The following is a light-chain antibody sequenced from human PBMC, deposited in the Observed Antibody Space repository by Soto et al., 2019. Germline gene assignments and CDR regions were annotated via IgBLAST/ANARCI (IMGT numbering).Light chain of an antibody. Sequence: DIPMTQSPSSLSASVGDRVTITCQASQDISHYLNWYQQKPGKAPKLLIYDTSNLETGVPSNFSGSGSGTHFIFTISSLQPEDIATYYCQQFYNLPWTFSQGTKVEIE. CDR3: QQFYNLPWT. V-gene: IGKV1-33*01. CDR1: QDISHY. J-gene: IGKJ1*01. CDR2: DTS.